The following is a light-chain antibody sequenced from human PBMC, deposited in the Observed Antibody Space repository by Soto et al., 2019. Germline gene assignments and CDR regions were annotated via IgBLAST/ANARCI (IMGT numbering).Light chain of an antibody. CDR2: DLT. CDR3: YSYAGSYTVI. V-gene: IGLV2-11*01. J-gene: IGLJ2*01. CDR1: SSDVGAYNY. Sequence: QSALTQPRSVSGSPGQSVTISCTGTSSDVGAYNYVSWYQKYPGKAPTLLIFDLTKRPSGVPDRFSGSKSGNTASLTISGLQAEDEADYYCYSYAGSYTVIFGGGTQLTVL.